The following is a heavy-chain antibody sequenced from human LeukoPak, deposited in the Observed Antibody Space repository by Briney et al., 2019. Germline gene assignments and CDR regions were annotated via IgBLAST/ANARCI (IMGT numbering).Heavy chain of an antibody. CDR2: IYYSGST. J-gene: IGHJ5*02. CDR3: ARDGGSYDILTGYHTPLTHWFDP. V-gene: IGHV4-59*01. CDR1: GGSISSYY. Sequence: SETLSLTCTVSGGSISSYYWSWIRQPPGKGLEWIGYIYYSGSTNYNPSLKSRVTISVDTSKNQFSLKLSSVTAADTAVYYCARDGGSYDILTGYHTPLTHWFDPWGQGTLVTVSS. D-gene: IGHD3-9*01.